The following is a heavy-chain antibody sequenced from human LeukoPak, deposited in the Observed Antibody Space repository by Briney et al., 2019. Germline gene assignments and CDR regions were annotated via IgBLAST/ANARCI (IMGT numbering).Heavy chain of an antibody. CDR3: ASKLVGQDAFDI. D-gene: IGHD1-26*01. CDR2: ISSSSSYI. CDR1: GFTFSSYS. V-gene: IGHV3-21*01. J-gene: IGHJ3*02. Sequence: PGGSLRLSCAASGFTFSSYSMNWVRQAPGKGLEWVSSISSSSSYIYYADSVKGRFTISRDNAKNSLYLQMNSLRAEDTAVYYCASKLVGQDAFDIWGQGTMVTVSS.